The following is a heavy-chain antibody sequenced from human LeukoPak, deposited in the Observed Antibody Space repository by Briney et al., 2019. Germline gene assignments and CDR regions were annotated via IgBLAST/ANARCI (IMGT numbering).Heavy chain of an antibody. CDR1: GFTFSTYA. CDR2: LNYNGGNT. D-gene: IGHD6-19*01. V-gene: IGHV3-23*01. CDR3: AKYSSGWYSDNFDY. Sequence: PGGSLRLSCAASGFTFSTYAMTWLRQAPGKGLEWVSALNYNGGNTYYADSVKGRFTISRDNSKNTLYLQMNSLRAEDTAVYYCAKYSSGWYSDNFDYWGQGTLVTVSS. J-gene: IGHJ4*02.